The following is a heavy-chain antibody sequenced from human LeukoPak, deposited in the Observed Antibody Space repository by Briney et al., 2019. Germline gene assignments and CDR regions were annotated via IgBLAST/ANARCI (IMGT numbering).Heavy chain of an antibody. V-gene: IGHV4-59*08. CDR2: IYYSGST. Sequence: PSETLSLTCTVSGGSISSYYWSWIRQPPGKGLEWIGYIYYSGSTNYNPSLKSRVTISVDTSKNQFSLKLSSVTAADTALYYCARGRGGHGDLGHFDSWGQGILVTVSS. CDR3: ARGRGGHGDLGHFDS. D-gene: IGHD4-17*01. CDR1: GGSISSYY. J-gene: IGHJ4*02.